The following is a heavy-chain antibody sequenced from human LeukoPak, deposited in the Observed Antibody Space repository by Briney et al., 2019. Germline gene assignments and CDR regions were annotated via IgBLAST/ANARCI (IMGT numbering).Heavy chain of an antibody. CDR2: ISAYNGNT. CDR1: GYTFSDYG. V-gene: IGHV1-18*01. J-gene: IGHJ4*02. Sequence: ASVKVSCKASGYTFSDYGVSWVRQAPGQGLEWMGRISAYNGNTNYLQKFQGRVTITADESTSTAYMELSSLRSEDTAVYYCARAVSGYYYDSSASFDYWGQGTLVTVSS. D-gene: IGHD3-22*01. CDR3: ARAVSGYYYDSSASFDY.